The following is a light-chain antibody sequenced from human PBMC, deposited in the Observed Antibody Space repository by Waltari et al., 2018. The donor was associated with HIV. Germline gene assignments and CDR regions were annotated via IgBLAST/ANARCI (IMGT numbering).Light chain of an antibody. CDR3: QSADSSGTYRRV. V-gene: IGLV3-25*03. CDR1: ALPKQY. J-gene: IGLJ2*01. CDR2: KDS. Sequence: SYELTQPPSVSVSPGQTARITCSGDALPKQYAYWYQQKPGQAPVLVIYKDSERPSGIPERFSGSSSGTTVTLTISGVQAEDEADYYCQSADSSGTYRRVFGGGTKLTVL.